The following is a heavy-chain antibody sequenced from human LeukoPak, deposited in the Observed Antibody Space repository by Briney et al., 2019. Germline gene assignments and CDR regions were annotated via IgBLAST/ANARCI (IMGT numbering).Heavy chain of an antibody. Sequence: PGGSLRLSCAASGFTFSNAWMSWVRQAPGKGLECVGRIRRKTDGGTTDYAAPVKGRFTISRDDSKNTLYLQMNILKTEDTAMYYCTTGGGTSDYWGQGTLVTVSS. V-gene: IGHV3-15*01. CDR2: IRRKTDGGTT. D-gene: IGHD3-16*01. J-gene: IGHJ4*02. CDR3: TTGGGTSDY. CDR1: GFTFSNAW.